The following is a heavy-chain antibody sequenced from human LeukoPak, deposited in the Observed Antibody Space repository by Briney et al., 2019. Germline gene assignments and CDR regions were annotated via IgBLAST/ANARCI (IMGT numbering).Heavy chain of an antibody. CDR2: IKQDGSEK. J-gene: IGHJ4*02. CDR3: ARLGATSSGKYYFDY. Sequence: GGSLRLSCAASGFTFSSYWMSWVRQAPGKGLEWVANIKQDGSEKYYVDSVKGRFSISRDNAQNSLSLQMNNLSADDTAVYYCARLGATSSGKYYFDYWGQGTLVTVSS. CDR1: GFTFSSYW. V-gene: IGHV3-7*01. D-gene: IGHD6-25*01.